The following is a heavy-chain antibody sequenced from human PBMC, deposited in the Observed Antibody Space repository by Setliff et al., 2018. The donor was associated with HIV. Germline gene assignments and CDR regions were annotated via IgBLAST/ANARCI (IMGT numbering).Heavy chain of an antibody. CDR3: ARGIGYFGYDWGLPWVPFDS. J-gene: IGHJ4*02. CDR2: ISPYNDIT. CDR1: GYSFTRHG. V-gene: IGHV1-18*01. D-gene: IGHD5-12*01. Sequence: ASVKVSCKASGYSFTRHGLHWVRQAPGQGLEWVGWISPYNDITNYAQDLQGRVTIITDTSTSTAYMELRSLTSDDTAVYFCARGIGYFGYDWGLPWVPFDSWGQGTLVTVPS.